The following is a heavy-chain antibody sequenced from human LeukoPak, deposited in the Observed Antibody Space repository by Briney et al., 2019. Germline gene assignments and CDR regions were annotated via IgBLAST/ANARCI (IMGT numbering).Heavy chain of an antibody. Sequence: GGSLRLSCAASGFIFTNYFMSWVRQAPGKGLEWVASIKHDGSEKYYVDSVRGRFTISRDNTMNSLYLRMSSLRAEDTAVYYCATDRGWRTSGYYLYYFEYWGQGTLVTVSS. D-gene: IGHD3-3*01. CDR3: ATDRGWRTSGYYLYYFEY. CDR1: GFIFTNYF. CDR2: IKHDGSEK. V-gene: IGHV3-7*01. J-gene: IGHJ4*02.